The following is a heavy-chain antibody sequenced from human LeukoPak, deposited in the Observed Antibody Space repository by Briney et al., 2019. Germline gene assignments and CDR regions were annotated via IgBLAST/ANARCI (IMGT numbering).Heavy chain of an antibody. CDR1: GGSISSGNYY. V-gene: IGHV4-31*03. Sequence: SETLSLTCTVSGGSISSGNYYWSWIRQHPGKSLEWIGYIHHSGSTYYNPSLKSRVIISVDTSKNQFSLKLNSVTAADTAVYYCASCGSGSYRFDPWGQGTLVTVSS. CDR2: IHHSGST. CDR3: ASCGSGSYRFDP. J-gene: IGHJ5*02. D-gene: IGHD3-10*01.